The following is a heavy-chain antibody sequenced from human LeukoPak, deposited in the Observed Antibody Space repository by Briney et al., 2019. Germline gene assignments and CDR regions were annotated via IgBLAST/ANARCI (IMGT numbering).Heavy chain of an antibody. CDR1: GFTFSSYA. D-gene: IGHD2-8*01. V-gene: IGHV3-23*01. CDR3: AKMVREFYTISYYFDY. CDR2: ISGSGAGT. Sequence: PGGSLRLSCAVSGFTFSSYAMNWVRQAPGKGLEWVSGISGSGAGTYSPDSVKGRFTIYRDNSKNTLYLQMNSLRAEDTAVYYCAKMVREFYTISYYFDYWGQGTLVTVSS. J-gene: IGHJ4*02.